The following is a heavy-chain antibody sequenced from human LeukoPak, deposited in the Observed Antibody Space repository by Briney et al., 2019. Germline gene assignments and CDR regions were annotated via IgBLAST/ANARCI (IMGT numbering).Heavy chain of an antibody. J-gene: IGHJ4*02. D-gene: IGHD4-17*01. CDR1: GFSFISYG. CDR2: ISDDGRRK. CDR3: AKRPSDYGDYVSYFDY. Sequence: PGGSLRLSCAASGFSFISYGMHWVRQAPGKGLEWVGVISDDGRRKDYADSVKGRFTISRDNSKDTLYLQMNSLRAEDTAVYYFAKRPSDYGDYVSYFDYWGQGTLVTVSS. V-gene: IGHV3-30*18.